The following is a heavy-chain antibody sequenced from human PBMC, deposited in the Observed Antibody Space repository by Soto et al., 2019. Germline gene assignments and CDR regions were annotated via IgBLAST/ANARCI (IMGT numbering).Heavy chain of an antibody. CDR3: ARDFEY. CDR1: GFTFSTSL. V-gene: IGHV3-74*01. CDR2: INSDGSST. J-gene: IGHJ4*02. Sequence: WGSLRLSCEASGFTFSTSLMHWVRQAPGKGLVWVSRINSDGSSTNYANSVKGRVTISRDNAKNMLYLQMNSLRAEDTAVYYCARDFEYWVQGTLVTVT.